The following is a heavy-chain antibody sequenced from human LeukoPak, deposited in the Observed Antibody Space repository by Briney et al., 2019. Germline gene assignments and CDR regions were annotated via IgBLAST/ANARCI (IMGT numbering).Heavy chain of an antibody. CDR1: GYTFTSYF. CDR2: INPSGGST. Sequence: GASVKVSCKASGYTFTSYFIHWVRQAPGQGLEWMGVINPSGGSTSYAQKFQGRVTMTRDTSTSTVYMELSSLRSEDTAVYYCARAQGVRGVIAYWGQGTLVTVSS. D-gene: IGHD3-10*01. V-gene: IGHV1-46*01. J-gene: IGHJ4*02. CDR3: ARAQGVRGVIAY.